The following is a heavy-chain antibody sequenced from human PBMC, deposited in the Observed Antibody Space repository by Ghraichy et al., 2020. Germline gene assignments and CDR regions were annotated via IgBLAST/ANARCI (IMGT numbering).Heavy chain of an antibody. CDR1: GFTFDDYA. V-gene: IGHV3-9*01. J-gene: IGHJ4*02. Sequence: LSLTCAASGFTFDDYAMHWVRQAPGKGLEWVSGISWNSGSIGYADSVKGRFTISRDNAKNSLYLQMNSLRAEDTALYYCAKASLGRITIFGSPFDYWGQGTLVTVSS. D-gene: IGHD3-3*01. CDR3: AKASLGRITIFGSPFDY. CDR2: ISWNSGSI.